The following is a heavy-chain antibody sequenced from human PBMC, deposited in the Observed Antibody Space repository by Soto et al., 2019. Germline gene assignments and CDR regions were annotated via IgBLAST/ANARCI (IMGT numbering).Heavy chain of an antibody. D-gene: IGHD4-17*01. CDR3: ARTTAVPNTLRSRYFFDY. CDR1: GGSVSNKTYY. Sequence: SETLSLTCSVSGGSVSNKTYYWSWIRQPPGKRLEWIGYVYYSGTTNCNPSLKSRVTISVDLSKNQFSLRLSSVTTADTALYYCARTTAVPNTLRSRYFFDYWGQGTLVTVSS. J-gene: IGHJ4*02. CDR2: VYYSGTT. V-gene: IGHV4-61*01.